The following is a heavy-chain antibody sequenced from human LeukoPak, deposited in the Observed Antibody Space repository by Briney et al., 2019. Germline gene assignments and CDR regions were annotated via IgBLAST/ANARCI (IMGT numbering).Heavy chain of an antibody. D-gene: IGHD3-10*01. CDR2: INPHSGGT. J-gene: IGHJ4*02. Sequence: ASVKVSCKASGYTFTSYAMNWVRQAPGQGLEWMGWINPHSGGTNYAQNFQGRVTMTRDTSISTAYMELSRLRSDDTAVYYCARDSNYYGSGSYLDYWGQGTLVTVSS. V-gene: IGHV1-2*02. CDR3: ARDSNYYGSGSYLDY. CDR1: GYTFTSYA.